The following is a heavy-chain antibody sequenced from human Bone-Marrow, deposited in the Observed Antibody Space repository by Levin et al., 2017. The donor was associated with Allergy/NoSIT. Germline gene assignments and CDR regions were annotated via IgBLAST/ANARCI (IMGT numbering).Heavy chain of an antibody. CDR3: VRPGLGEYYFDY. CDR2: LNTDGTTT. J-gene: IGHJ4*02. V-gene: IGHV3-74*01. CDR1: GFIFSSYW. D-gene: IGHD3-16*01. Sequence: GGSLRLSCAASGFIFSSYWVHWVRQAPGKGLVWVSRLNTDGTTTNYADSVKGRFTISRDNAKNTLYLQMNSLRAEDTAVYHCVRPGLGEYYFDYWGQGTLVTVSS.